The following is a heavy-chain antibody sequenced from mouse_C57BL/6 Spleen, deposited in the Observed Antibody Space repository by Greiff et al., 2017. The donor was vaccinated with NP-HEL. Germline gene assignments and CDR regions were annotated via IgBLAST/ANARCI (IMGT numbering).Heavy chain of an antibody. Sequence: EVKLMESEGGLVQPGSSMKLSCTASGFTFSDYYMAWVRQVPEKGLEWVANINYDGSSTYYLDSLKSRFIISRDNAKNILYLQMSSLKSEDTATYYCARDYGSSYRYFDVWGTGTTVTVSS. J-gene: IGHJ1*03. CDR3: ARDYGSSYRYFDV. V-gene: IGHV5-16*01. CDR2: INYDGSST. CDR1: GFTFSDYY. D-gene: IGHD1-1*01.